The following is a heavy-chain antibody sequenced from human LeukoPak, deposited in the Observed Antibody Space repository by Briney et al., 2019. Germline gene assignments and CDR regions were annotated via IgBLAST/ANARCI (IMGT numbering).Heavy chain of an antibody. CDR3: ARTVAAAGHFDY. J-gene: IGHJ4*02. CDR1: GYTFTSYD. V-gene: IGHV1-2*02. D-gene: IGHD6-13*01. CDR2: INPNSGGT. Sequence: ASVKVSCKASGYTFTSYDINWVRQATGQGLEWMGWINPNSGGTNYAQKFQGRVTMTRDTSISTAYMELSRLRSDDTAVYYCARTVAAAGHFDYWGQGTLVTVSS.